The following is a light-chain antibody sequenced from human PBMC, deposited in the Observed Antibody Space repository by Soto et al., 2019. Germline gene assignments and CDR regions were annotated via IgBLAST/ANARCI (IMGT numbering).Light chain of an antibody. J-gene: IGLJ2*01. V-gene: IGLV2-8*01. Sequence: QSALTQSPSASGSPGQSVTISCTGTSSDVGMYNYVSWYQQHPGKAPKLIIYEVTKRPSGVPDRFSGSKSGNTASLTVSGLQAEDEAEYYCSSYGGSNNYVLFGGGTQLTVL. CDR2: EVT. CDR3: SSYGGSNNYVL. CDR1: SSDVGMYNY.